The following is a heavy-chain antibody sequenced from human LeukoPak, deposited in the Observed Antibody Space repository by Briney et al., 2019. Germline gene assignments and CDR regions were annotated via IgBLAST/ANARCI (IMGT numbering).Heavy chain of an antibody. CDR3: ARVYYDFWSGYYPSDAFDI. J-gene: IGHJ3*02. Sequence: PGGSLRLSCAASGFTFSSYGMHWFRQAPGKGLEWVAVISYDGSNKYYADSVKGRFTISRDNSKNTLYLQMNSLRAEDTAVYYCARVYYDFWSGYYPSDAFDIWGQGTMVTVSS. V-gene: IGHV3-30*03. CDR2: ISYDGSNK. CDR1: GFTFSSYG. D-gene: IGHD3-3*01.